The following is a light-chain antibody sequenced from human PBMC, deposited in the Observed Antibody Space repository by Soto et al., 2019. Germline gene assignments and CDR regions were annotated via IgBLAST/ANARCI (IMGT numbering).Light chain of an antibody. V-gene: IGLV2-14*01. CDR3: SSYTSSSTYV. Sequence: QSVLTQPASVSASPGQSITISCTGTSSDVGAYNSVSWYQQYPGKAPKLMMYEVTIRPSGVSDRFSGSKSGNTASLTISGLQTGDEADYYCSSYTSSSTYVFGTGTKVTVL. CDR1: SSDVGAYNS. J-gene: IGLJ1*01. CDR2: EVT.